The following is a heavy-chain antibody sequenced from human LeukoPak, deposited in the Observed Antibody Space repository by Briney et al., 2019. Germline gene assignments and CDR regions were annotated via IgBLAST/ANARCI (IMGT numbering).Heavy chain of an antibody. CDR3: AKATTAIVVDNFFDY. V-gene: IGHV3-23*01. Sequence: GGSLRLSCAASGFTFTSYAMSWVRQAPGKGLEWVSAISGNGGATYYAGSVKGRFTISRDNSKNTLHLQMNSLRAEDTALYYCAKATTAIVVDNFFDYWGQGTLVSVSS. CDR2: ISGNGGAT. CDR1: GFTFTSYA. J-gene: IGHJ4*02. D-gene: IGHD3-22*01.